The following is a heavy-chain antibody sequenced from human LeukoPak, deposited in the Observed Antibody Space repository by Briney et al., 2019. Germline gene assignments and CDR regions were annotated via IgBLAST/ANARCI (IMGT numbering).Heavy chain of an antibody. CDR1: GFTFSTYG. Sequence: GGSLRLSCAASGFTFSTYGMHWVRQAPGKGLEWVAVIWYDGSDKYYADSVKGRFTISRDNSKNTLYLQMTSLRADDTAVYYCARDRVLHYFDYWGQGALVTVSS. J-gene: IGHJ4*02. CDR2: IWYDGSDK. CDR3: ARDRVLHYFDY. V-gene: IGHV3-33*08. D-gene: IGHD3-16*01.